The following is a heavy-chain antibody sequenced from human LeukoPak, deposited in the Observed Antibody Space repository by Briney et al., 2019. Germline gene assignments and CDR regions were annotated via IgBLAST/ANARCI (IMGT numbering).Heavy chain of an antibody. D-gene: IGHD3-9*01. V-gene: IGHV4-59*08. CDR3: ARPYTRYDILTGYYADAFDI. J-gene: IGHJ3*02. CDR1: GGSINSYY. Sequence: PSETLSLTCTVSGGSINSYYWSWIRQPPGKGLEWIGYIYYSGSTNYNPSLKSRVTISVDTSKNQFSLKLSSVTAADTAVYYCARPYTRYDILTGYYADAFDIWGQGTMVTVSS. CDR2: IYYSGST.